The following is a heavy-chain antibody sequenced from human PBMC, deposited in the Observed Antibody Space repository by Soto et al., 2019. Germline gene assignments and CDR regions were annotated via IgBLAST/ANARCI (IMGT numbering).Heavy chain of an antibody. V-gene: IGHV1-69*02. Sequence: QVQLVQCGAEVKKPGSSVKVSCKASGDTFSSYTISWVRQAPGQGLEWMGRIIPILGIANYAQKFQGRVTITAEKSTSTAYRERSSLRSEDTAVYYCARVGVGFGESPLAPWGQGTLVTVSS. CDR1: GDTFSSYT. D-gene: IGHD3-10*01. J-gene: IGHJ5*02. CDR3: ARVGVGFGESPLAP. CDR2: IIPILGIA.